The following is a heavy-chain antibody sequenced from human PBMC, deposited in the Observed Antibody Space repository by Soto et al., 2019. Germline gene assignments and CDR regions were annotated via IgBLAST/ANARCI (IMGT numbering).Heavy chain of an antibody. Sequence: EVQLVESGGGLVKPGGSLRLSCAASGFTFSSYSMNWVRQAPGKGLEWASSISSSSSYIYYADSVKGRFTISRDNAKNSLYLQMNSLRAEDTAVYYCARAKQWLADYWGQGTLVTVSS. CDR2: ISSSSSYI. CDR3: ARAKQWLADY. J-gene: IGHJ4*02. D-gene: IGHD6-19*01. V-gene: IGHV3-21*01. CDR1: GFTFSSYS.